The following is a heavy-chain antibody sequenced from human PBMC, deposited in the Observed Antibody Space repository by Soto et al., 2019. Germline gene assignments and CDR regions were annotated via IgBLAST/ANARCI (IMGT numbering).Heavy chain of an antibody. V-gene: IGHV4-31*03. CDR3: ARDRGYCSGCSCYTYYFDY. Sequence: PSETLSLTCTVSGGSISSGGYYWSWIRQHPGKGLEWIGYIYYSGSTYYNPSLKSRVTISVDTSKNQFSLKLSSVTAADTAVYYCARDRGYCSGCSCYTYYFDYWGQGTLVTVSS. D-gene: IGHD2-15*01. CDR1: GGSISSGGYY. CDR2: IYYSGST. J-gene: IGHJ4*02.